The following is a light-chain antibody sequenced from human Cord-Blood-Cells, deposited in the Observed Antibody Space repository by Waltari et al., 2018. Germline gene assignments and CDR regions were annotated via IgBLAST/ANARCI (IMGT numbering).Light chain of an antibody. CDR2: DVS. CDR3: SSYTSSSTWV. J-gene: IGLJ3*02. Sequence: QRPLTQPASVSGSPGQSITLPCTGTSCDVGGYNYVYWYQQHPGKAPKLMIYDVSNRPSGVSNRFSGSKSGNTASLTISGLQAEDEADYYCSSYTSSSTWVFGGGTKLTVL. V-gene: IGLV2-14*01. CDR1: SCDVGGYNY.